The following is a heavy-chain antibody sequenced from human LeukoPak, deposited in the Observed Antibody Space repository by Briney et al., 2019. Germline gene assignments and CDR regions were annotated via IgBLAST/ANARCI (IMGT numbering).Heavy chain of an antibody. Sequence: SETLSLTCAVSGYSISCGYYWGWIRQPPGKGLEWIGCISHSGSTYYNPSLKSRLTISLDTSKNQLSLKLTSVTAADTAVYYCARGMAAAADYWGQGTLVTVSS. CDR1: GYSISCGYY. J-gene: IGHJ4*02. V-gene: IGHV4-38-2*01. CDR2: ISHSGST. CDR3: ARGMAAAADY. D-gene: IGHD6-13*01.